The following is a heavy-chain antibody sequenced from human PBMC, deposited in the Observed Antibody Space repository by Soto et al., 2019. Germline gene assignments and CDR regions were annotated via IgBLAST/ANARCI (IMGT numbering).Heavy chain of an antibody. Sequence: GASVKVSCKASGGTFSSYAISWVRQAPGQGLEWMGGIIPIFGTANYAQKFQGRVTITADESTSTAYMELSSLRSEHTAVYYCARVGYSYGINFDYWGQGTLVTVSS. V-gene: IGHV1-69*13. CDR3: ARVGYSYGINFDY. CDR2: IIPIFGTA. D-gene: IGHD5-18*01. J-gene: IGHJ4*02. CDR1: GGTFSSYA.